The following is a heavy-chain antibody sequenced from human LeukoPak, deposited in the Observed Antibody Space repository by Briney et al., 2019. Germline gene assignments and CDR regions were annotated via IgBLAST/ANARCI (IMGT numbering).Heavy chain of an antibody. CDR2: IYSGGST. CDR1: GFTVSSNY. Sequence: GGSLRLSCAASGFTVSSNYMSWVRQAPGKGLEWVSVIYSGGSTYYADSVKGRFTISRDNSKNTLYLHMNSLRAEDTAVYYCARAKTYYYDSSGYYYGGFDYWGQGTLVTVSS. J-gene: IGHJ4*02. V-gene: IGHV3-66*01. CDR3: ARAKTYYYDSSGYYYGGFDY. D-gene: IGHD3-22*01.